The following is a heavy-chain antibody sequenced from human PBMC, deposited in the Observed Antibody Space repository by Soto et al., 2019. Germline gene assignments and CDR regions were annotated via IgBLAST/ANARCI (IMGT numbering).Heavy chain of an antibody. J-gene: IGHJ4*02. CDR3: ARDRRYCSGGSCYLIDY. CDR1: GYTFTGYY. V-gene: IGHV1-2*04. Sequence: ASVKVSCKASGYTFTGYYMHWVRQAPGQGLEWMGWINPNSGGTNYAQKFQGWVTMTRDTSISTAYMELSRLRSDDTAVYYCARDRRYCSGGSCYLIDYWGQGTLVTVSP. D-gene: IGHD2-15*01. CDR2: INPNSGGT.